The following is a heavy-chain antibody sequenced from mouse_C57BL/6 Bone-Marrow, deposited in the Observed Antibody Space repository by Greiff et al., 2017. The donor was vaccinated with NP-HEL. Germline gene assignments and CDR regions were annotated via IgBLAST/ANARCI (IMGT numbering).Heavy chain of an antibody. D-gene: IGHD4-1*02. J-gene: IGHJ2*01. Sequence: EVQLQQSGPVLVKPGASVKMSCKASGYTFTDYYMNWVKQSHGKSLEWIGVINPYNGGTSYNQKFKGKATLTVDKSSSTAYMELNSLTSADSAVYYCATTGPYYFDYWGQGTTLTVSS. CDR2: INPYNGGT. CDR1: GYTFTDYY. CDR3: ATTGPYYFDY. V-gene: IGHV1-19*01.